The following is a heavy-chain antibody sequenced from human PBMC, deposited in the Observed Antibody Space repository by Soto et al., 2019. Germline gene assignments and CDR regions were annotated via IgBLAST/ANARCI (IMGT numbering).Heavy chain of an antibody. CDR2: IYWDDDK. V-gene: IGHV2-5*02. Sequence: QITLKESGPTLVKPTQTLTLTCTFSGLSLSTSGEAVGWIRQPPGKALDWLALIYWDDDKRYNPTLKTRLTITKDTSKNQVVLTLTNMDPVATATYYCARYVSTSPAGWFAPWGQGILVPVSS. D-gene: IGHD3-10*01. J-gene: IGHJ5*02. CDR3: ARYVSTSPAGWFAP. CDR1: GLSLSTSGEA.